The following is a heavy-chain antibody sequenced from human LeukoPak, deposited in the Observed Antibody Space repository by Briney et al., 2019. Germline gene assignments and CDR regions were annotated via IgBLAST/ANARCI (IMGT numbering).Heavy chain of an antibody. D-gene: IGHD2-2*01. CDR1: GFTFSSYW. V-gene: IGHV3-74*01. Sequence: GGSLRLSCAASGFTFSSYWMHWVRQVPGKGLVCVSRINIAGTGTSYADSVKGRFTISRDNAKNVLYLQMNSLRPEDTALYYCTKAGCSSSRCYSNSWGQGTLVTVSS. J-gene: IGHJ4*02. CDR2: INIAGTGT. CDR3: TKAGCSSSRCYSNS.